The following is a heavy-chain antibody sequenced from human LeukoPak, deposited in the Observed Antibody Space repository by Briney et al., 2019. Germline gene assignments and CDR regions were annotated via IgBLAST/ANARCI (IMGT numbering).Heavy chain of an antibody. Sequence: SETLSLTCAVYGGSFSGYYWSWIRQPPGKGLEWIGEIDHSGSTNYNPSLKSRVTISVDTSKNQFSLKLSSVTAADTAVYYCARGHTAVTRHFDFWGQGTLVTVSS. D-gene: IGHD4-17*01. CDR3: ARGHTAVTRHFDF. J-gene: IGHJ4*02. CDR1: GGSFSGYY. V-gene: IGHV4-34*01. CDR2: IDHSGST.